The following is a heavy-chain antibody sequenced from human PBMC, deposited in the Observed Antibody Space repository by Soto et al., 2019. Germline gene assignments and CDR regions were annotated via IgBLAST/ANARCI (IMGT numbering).Heavy chain of an antibody. V-gene: IGHV4-31*01. CDR2: TYYSGFT. J-gene: IGHJ5*02. CDR1: GGSITSGGYY. CDR3: ASRVFP. Sequence: QVQLQESGPGLVKPSQTLSLTCTVSGGSITSGGYYWSWIRQHPGKGLEWIGYTYYSGFTYYNPSPKSPVTLSVHTAHNPSSLNLSPVTAAHAAVYYCASRVFPWGQGTLVIVSS.